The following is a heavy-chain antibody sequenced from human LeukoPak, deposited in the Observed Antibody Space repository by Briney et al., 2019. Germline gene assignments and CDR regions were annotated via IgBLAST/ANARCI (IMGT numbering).Heavy chain of an antibody. Sequence: SGGSLRLSCAASGFTFSSYGMHWVRQAPGKGLEWVAVISYDGSNKYYADSVKGRFTISRDNSKNTLYLQMNSLRAEDTAVYYCAKEARTLIVVVPAAMEAGAFDIWGQGTMVTVSS. CDR3: AKEARTLIVVVPAAMEAGAFDI. CDR1: GFTFSSYG. CDR2: ISYDGSNK. D-gene: IGHD2-2*01. V-gene: IGHV3-30*18. J-gene: IGHJ3*02.